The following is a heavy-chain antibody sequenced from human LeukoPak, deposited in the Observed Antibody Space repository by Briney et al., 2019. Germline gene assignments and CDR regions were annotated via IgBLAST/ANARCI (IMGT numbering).Heavy chain of an antibody. CDR1: GGSISSSNW. Sequence: PSETLSLTCAVSGGSISSSNWWSWVRQPPGKGLEWIGEIYHSGSTNHNPSLKSRVTISVDKSKNQFSLKLSSVTAADTAVYYCARHVRAAAGTGGYFDYWGQGTLVTVFS. D-gene: IGHD6-13*01. J-gene: IGHJ4*02. CDR2: IYHSGST. V-gene: IGHV4-4*02. CDR3: ARHVRAAAGTGGYFDY.